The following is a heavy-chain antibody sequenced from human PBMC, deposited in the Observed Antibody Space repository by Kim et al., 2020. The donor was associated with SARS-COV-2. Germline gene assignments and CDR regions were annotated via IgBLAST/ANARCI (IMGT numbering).Heavy chain of an antibody. CDR3: ARYVSHGGGGWPQADAFDM. D-gene: IGHD3-16*01. Sequence: GGSLRLSCAASGFTFSSYAMLWVRQAPGKGLEWVAVISSDGTRKYHADSVKGRFTISRDNSKNTLYLQMNSLRPEDTAIFFCARYVSHGGGGWPQADAFDMSGPATMVTVSS. J-gene: IGHJ3*02. V-gene: IGHV3-30*04. CDR2: ISSDGTRK. CDR1: GFTFSSYA.